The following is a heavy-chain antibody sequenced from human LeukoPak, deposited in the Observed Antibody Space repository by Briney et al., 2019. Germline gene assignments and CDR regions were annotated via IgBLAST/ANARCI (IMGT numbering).Heavy chain of an antibody. CDR2: ISYDGSNK. Sequence: SGGSLRLSCAASGFTFSSYAMHWVRQAPGKGLEWVAVISYDGSNKYYADSVKGRFTISRDNSKNTLYLQMNSLRAEDTAVYYCATGPNYYYYMDVWGKGTTVTVSS. CDR1: GFTFSSYA. V-gene: IGHV3-30-3*01. CDR3: ATGPNYYYYMDV. J-gene: IGHJ6*03.